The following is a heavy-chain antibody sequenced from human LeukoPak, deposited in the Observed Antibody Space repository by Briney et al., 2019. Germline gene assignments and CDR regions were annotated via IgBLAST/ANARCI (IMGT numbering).Heavy chain of an antibody. V-gene: IGHV3-48*01. Sequence: GGSLRLSCAASGFTFSSYSMNWVRQAPGKGLEWVSYISSASNTIYYADSVKGRFTISRDNAKNSLYLQMNSLRAEDTAMYYCARDGWFGDNNRFDPWGQGTLVTVSS. D-gene: IGHD3-10*01. CDR2: ISSASNTI. J-gene: IGHJ5*02. CDR1: GFTFSSYS. CDR3: ARDGWFGDNNRFDP.